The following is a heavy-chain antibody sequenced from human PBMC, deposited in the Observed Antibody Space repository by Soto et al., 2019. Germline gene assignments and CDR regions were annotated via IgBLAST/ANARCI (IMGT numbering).Heavy chain of an antibody. Sequence: GGSLRLSCAASGFTFRDARMSWVRQAPGKGLEWVGRIKSKSDGETRDYAAPVKGRFTISRDDSEDTLFLQMNSLKTEDTAVYYCARGRLEETTTPYFWGQGTLVTVSS. CDR1: GFTFRDAR. CDR3: ARGRLEETTTPYF. V-gene: IGHV3-15*01. D-gene: IGHD1-26*01. CDR2: IKSKSDGETR. J-gene: IGHJ4*02.